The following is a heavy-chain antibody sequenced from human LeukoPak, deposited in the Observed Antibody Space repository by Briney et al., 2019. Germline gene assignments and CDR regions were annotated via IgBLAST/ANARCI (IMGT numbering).Heavy chain of an antibody. Sequence: PSETLPLTCAVSGGSISNSNWWSWVRQPPGKGLEWIGDIYYSGYTNYNPSLKSRVTISVDTSNNQFSLKLSSVTAADTAVYYCARTTMVRGTYYMDVWGKGTTVTISS. CDR3: ARTTMVRGTYYMDV. J-gene: IGHJ6*03. V-gene: IGHV4-4*02. D-gene: IGHD3-10*01. CDR2: IYYSGYT. CDR1: GGSISNSNW.